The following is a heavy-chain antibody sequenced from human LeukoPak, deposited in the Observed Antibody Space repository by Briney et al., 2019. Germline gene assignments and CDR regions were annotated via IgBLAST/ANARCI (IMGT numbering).Heavy chain of an antibody. Sequence: ASVKVSCKASGYTFTSYDINWVRQATGQGVELMGWMNPNSGNTGYAQKFQGRVTMTRNTSISTAYMELSSLRSEDTAVYYCARDLAPTEGLDPWGQGTLVTVSS. CDR1: GYTFTSYD. CDR2: MNPNSGNT. D-gene: IGHD1-14*01. V-gene: IGHV1-8*01. CDR3: ARDLAPTEGLDP. J-gene: IGHJ5*02.